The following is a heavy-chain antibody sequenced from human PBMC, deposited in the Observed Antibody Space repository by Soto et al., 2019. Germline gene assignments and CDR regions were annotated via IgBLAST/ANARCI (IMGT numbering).Heavy chain of an antibody. CDR2: IYTSGST. V-gene: IGHV4-4*07. J-gene: IGHJ5*02. CDR1: GGSISSYY. D-gene: IGHD5-12*01. Sequence: QVQLQESGPGLVKPSETLSLTCTVSGGSISSYYWSWIRQPARKGLEWIGRIYTSGSTNYNPSLKSRVTMSVDTSKNQFSLKLSSVTAADTAVYYCARVGVYSGYDRYWFDPWGQGTLVTVSS. CDR3: ARVGVYSGYDRYWFDP.